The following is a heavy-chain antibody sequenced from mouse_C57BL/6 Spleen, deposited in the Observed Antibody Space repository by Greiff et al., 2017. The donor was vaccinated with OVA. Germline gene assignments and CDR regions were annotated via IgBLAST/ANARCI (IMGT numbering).Heavy chain of an antibody. D-gene: IGHD2-1*01. CDR1: GFTFSSYA. Sequence: EVKLMESGGGLVKPGGSLKLSCAASGFTFSSYAMSWVRQTPEKRLEWVATISDGGSYTYYPDNVKGRFTISRDNAKNNLYLQMSHLKSEDTAMYYCARYGNRYAMDYWGQGTSVTVSS. CDR3: ARYGNRYAMDY. V-gene: IGHV5-4*03. CDR2: ISDGGSYT. J-gene: IGHJ4*01.